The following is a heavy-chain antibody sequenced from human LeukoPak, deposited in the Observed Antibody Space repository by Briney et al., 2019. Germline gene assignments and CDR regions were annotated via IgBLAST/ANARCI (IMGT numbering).Heavy chain of an antibody. CDR1: GFTFSSYG. Sequence: GGSLRLSCAASGFTFSSYGMSWVRQAPGKGLEWVSAISGSGGSTYYADSVKGRFTISRDNSKNTLYLQMNSLRAEDTAVYYCAKVSMVRGVIIYYYYMDVWGKGTTVTISS. CDR2: ISGSGGST. CDR3: AKVSMVRGVIIYYYYMDV. D-gene: IGHD3-10*01. J-gene: IGHJ6*03. V-gene: IGHV3-23*01.